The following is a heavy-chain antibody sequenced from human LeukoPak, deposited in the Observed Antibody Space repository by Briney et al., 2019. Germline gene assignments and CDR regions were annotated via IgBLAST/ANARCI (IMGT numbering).Heavy chain of an antibody. CDR3: AGDLISGSGSLGY. CDR1: GFTFSSYW. D-gene: IGHD3-10*01. CDR2: INTNGSPT. J-gene: IGHJ4*02. V-gene: IGHV3-74*01. Sequence: GGSLRLSCAASGFTFSSYWMHWVRQAPPKGLVWVARINTNGSPTQYADSVKGRFTISRDNAKTTLYLQMNSLRDEDTAVYYCAGDLISGSGSLGYWGQGTLVTVSS.